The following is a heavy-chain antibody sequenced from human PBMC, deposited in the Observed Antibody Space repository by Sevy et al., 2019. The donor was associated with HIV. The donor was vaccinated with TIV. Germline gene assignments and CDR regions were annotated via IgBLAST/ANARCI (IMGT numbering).Heavy chain of an antibody. V-gene: IGHV3-74*01. CDR3: LSEGGDWFDP. Sequence: GGSLRLSCAASGFTFRSDWMHWVRQAPGKGLVWVSRINRDGSSRAYADSVRGRFTISRDNAKNTLYLQMNSLSAEDTSVYYCLSEGGDWFDPWGQGTLVTVSS. J-gene: IGHJ5*02. D-gene: IGHD3-16*01. CDR1: GFTFRSDW. CDR2: INRDGSSR.